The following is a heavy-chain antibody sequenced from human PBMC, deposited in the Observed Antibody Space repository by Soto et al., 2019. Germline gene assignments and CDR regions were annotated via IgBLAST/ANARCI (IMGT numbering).Heavy chain of an antibody. CDR1: GGSVNSRYW. Sequence: SETLSLTCAVSGGSVNSRYWWSWVRQSPGKGLEWIGEIYHSGSTNYNPSLKSRVTISVDKSKNQFSLNLSSVTAADTAVYYCARDQNGSGNYYTRYFDYWGQGTLVTVSS. D-gene: IGHD3-10*01. CDR2: IYHSGST. CDR3: ARDQNGSGNYYTRYFDY. V-gene: IGHV4-4*02. J-gene: IGHJ4*02.